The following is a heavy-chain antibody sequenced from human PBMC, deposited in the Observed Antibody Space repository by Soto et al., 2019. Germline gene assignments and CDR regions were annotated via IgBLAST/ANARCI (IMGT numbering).Heavy chain of an antibody. V-gene: IGHV1-69*02. D-gene: IGHD5-12*01. J-gene: IGHJ4*01. CDR2: IIPILGIA. CDR1: AGTSSADT. CDR3: ARASIANPSRYDSKFDY. Sequence: GAAVKHECKDRAGTSSADTISWVRQAPGQGLEWMGRIIPILGIANYAQKFQGRVTITADKSTSTAYMELSSLRSEDTAVYYCARASIANPSRYDSKFDYWGHGSLVPLSS.